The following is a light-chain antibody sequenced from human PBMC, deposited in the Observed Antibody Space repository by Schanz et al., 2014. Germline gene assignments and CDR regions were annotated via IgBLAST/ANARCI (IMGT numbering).Light chain of an antibody. CDR3: QQYNNWPRT. Sequence: EIVMTQSPTTLSLSPGETATLSCRASQNVATNLAWYQQKPGQAPRLLIYGASTRATGIPARFSGSGSGTEFTLTISSLQSEDFAVYYCQQYNNWPRTFGQGTKVEIK. CDR2: GAS. V-gene: IGKV3-15*01. CDR1: QNVATN. J-gene: IGKJ1*01.